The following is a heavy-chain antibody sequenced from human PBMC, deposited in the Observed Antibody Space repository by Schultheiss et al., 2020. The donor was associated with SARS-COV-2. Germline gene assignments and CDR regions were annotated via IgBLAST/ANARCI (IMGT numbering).Heavy chain of an antibody. CDR2: LYYSGNT. D-gene: IGHD3-3*01. CDR3: ARAYVGITIFGVVIRGRFDP. Sequence: SETLSLTCTVSGASISGGDYYWSWIRQTPGKGLEWIGSLYYSGNTYNNPSLKGRVTISVDTSKNQFSLKLSSVTAADTAVYYCARAYVGITIFGVVIRGRFDPWGQGTLVTVSS. CDR1: GASISGGDYY. V-gene: IGHV4-30-4*01. J-gene: IGHJ5*02.